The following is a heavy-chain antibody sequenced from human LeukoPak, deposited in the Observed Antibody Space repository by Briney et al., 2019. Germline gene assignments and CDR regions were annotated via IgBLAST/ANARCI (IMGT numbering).Heavy chain of an antibody. J-gene: IGHJ4*02. Sequence: SETLSLTCSVSGGSVNTYYWSWIRQSAGKGLEWIGRISITEGTNYNPSLKSRVSMSVDASKNQVSLKLGSVTAADTAVYYCARLRRDINDWYADDCWGQGTRVTLS. CDR2: ISITEGT. D-gene: IGHD6-19*01. CDR1: GGSVNTYY. V-gene: IGHV4-4*07. CDR3: ARLRRDINDWYADDC.